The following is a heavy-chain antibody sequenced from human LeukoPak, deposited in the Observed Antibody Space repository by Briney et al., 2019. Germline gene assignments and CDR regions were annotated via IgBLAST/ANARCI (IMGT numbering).Heavy chain of an antibody. CDR1: GFTFSSYG. J-gene: IGHJ4*02. CDR2: ISYDGSNK. CDR3: ARGPLGIVVVPPDY. D-gene: IGHD2-2*01. V-gene: IGHV3-30*03. Sequence: PGGSLRLSCAASGFTFSSYGMHWVRQAPGKGLEWVAVISYDGSNKCYADSVKGRFTISRDDAKNSLYLQMNSLRAEDTAVYYCARGPLGIVVVPPDYWGQGTLVTVSS.